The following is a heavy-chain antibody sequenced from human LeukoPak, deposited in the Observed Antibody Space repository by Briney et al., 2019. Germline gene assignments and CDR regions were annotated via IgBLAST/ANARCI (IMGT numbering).Heavy chain of an antibody. J-gene: IGHJ4*02. D-gene: IGHD6-13*01. CDR2: INSDGSST. Sequence: GGSLRLSCAASGFTFSSYWMHWVRQAPGEGLVWVSRINSDGSSTTYADSVTGRFTISRDNAKNTLYLQMNSLRAEDTAVYYCARDPRGYLAAAGIDYWGQGTLVTVSS. CDR3: ARDPRGYLAAAGIDY. CDR1: GFTFSSYW. V-gene: IGHV3-74*01.